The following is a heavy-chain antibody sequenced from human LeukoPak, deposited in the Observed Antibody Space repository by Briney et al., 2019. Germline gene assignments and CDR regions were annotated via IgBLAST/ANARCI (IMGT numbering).Heavy chain of an antibody. V-gene: IGHV4-4*07. Sequence: SETLSLTCTVSGGSISSYYWSWIRQPAGKGLEWIGRIYTSGSTNYNPSLTSRVTLSVDTSKNQFSLKLSSVTAADTAVYYCARDRGSGWPNWFDPWGQGTLVTVSS. D-gene: IGHD6-19*01. CDR1: GGSISSYY. J-gene: IGHJ5*02. CDR3: ARDRGSGWPNWFDP. CDR2: IYTSGST.